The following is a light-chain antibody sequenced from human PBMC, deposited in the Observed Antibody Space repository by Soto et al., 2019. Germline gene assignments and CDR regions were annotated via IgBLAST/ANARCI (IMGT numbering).Light chain of an antibody. V-gene: IGLV1-44*01. CDR1: SSNIGSNT. Sequence: QSVLTQPPSASGTPGQIVAISCSGSSSNIGSNTVTWYQQLPGTAPKLLIYSTSQRSSGVPGRFSGSKSGASASLSISGLQSEDEADYYCATWDGSLPGEVFGGGTKLTVL. J-gene: IGLJ2*01. CDR2: STS. CDR3: ATWDGSLPGEV.